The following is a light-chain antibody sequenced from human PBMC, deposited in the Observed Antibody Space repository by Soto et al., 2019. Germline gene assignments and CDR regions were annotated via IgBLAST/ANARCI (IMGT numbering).Light chain of an antibody. V-gene: IGKV3-11*01. J-gene: IGKJ1*01. CDR2: DAS. CDR3: QQRSNWPT. CDR1: QSVSSY. Sequence: EIVLTQSPATLSLSPGERATLSCRASQSVSSYLAWYQQKPGQAPRLLIYDASNRATGIPARFSGSGSGTDFTLTINSLEPEDFAVYYCQQRSNWPTFGQGTKVEIK.